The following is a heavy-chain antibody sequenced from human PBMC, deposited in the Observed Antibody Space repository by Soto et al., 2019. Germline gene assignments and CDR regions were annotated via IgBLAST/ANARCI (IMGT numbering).Heavy chain of an antibody. CDR3: ARGSSLSGGYYYYGMDV. CDR1: GYTFTSYD. D-gene: IGHD3-10*01. J-gene: IGHJ6*02. Sequence: GASVKVSCKASGYTFTSYDINWARQATGQGLEWMGWMNPNSGNTGYAQKFQGRVTMTRNTSISTAYMELSSLRSEDTAVYYCARGSSLSGGYYYYGMDVWGQGTTVTVSS. CDR2: MNPNSGNT. V-gene: IGHV1-8*01.